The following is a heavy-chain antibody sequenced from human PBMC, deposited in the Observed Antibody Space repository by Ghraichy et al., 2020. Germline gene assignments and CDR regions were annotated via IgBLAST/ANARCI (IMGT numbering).Heavy chain of an antibody. CDR3: AKAQFEQSWVRRNSYGYY. J-gene: IGHJ4*02. CDR1: GFTFSSYA. Sequence: GGSLRLSCAASGFTFSSYAMSWVRQAPGKGLEWVSAISGSGGSTYYADSVKGRFTISRDNSKNTLYLQMNSLRAEDTAVYYCAKAQFEQSWVRRNSYGYYWGQGTLVTVSS. V-gene: IGHV3-23*01. CDR2: ISGSGGST. D-gene: IGHD5-18*01.